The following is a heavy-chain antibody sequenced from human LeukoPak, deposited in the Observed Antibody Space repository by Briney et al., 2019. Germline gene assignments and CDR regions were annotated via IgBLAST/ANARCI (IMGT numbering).Heavy chain of an antibody. CDR2: IDSSGSTI. D-gene: IGHD3-10*01. J-gene: IGHJ5*02. Sequence: GGSLRLSCAASGLTFTNFQMNWVRQAPGKTLEWVSSIDSSGSTIYYGDSVKGRFTISRDNAKNSLYLQMNSLRAEDTAVYYCARDLGGGWFDPWGQGTLVTVSS. CDR1: GLTFTNFQ. CDR3: ARDLGGGWFDP. V-gene: IGHV3-48*03.